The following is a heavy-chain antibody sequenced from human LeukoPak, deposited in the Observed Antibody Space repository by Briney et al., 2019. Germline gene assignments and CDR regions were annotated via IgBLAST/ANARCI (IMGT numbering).Heavy chain of an antibody. Sequence: ASVKVSCKASGYTFTSYDINWVRQAPGQGLEWMGWISAYNGNTNYAQKLQGRVTMTTDTSTSTAYMELRSLRSDDTAVYYCARDMYYYSRTGFDPWGQGTLVTVSS. D-gene: IGHD3-10*01. CDR3: ARDMYYYSRTGFDP. CDR2: ISAYNGNT. CDR1: GYTFTSYD. J-gene: IGHJ5*02. V-gene: IGHV1-18*01.